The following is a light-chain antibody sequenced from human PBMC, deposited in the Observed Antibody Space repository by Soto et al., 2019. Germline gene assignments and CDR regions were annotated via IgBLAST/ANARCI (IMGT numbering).Light chain of an antibody. Sequence: EIVMTQSPATLSVSPGEGATLSCRASQSVSSNLAWYQERPGQAPRLLIYGASTRATSFPARFSGSGSGTEFTLTISSLQSEDFATYYCQQYYSYPPTFGQGTKVEIK. CDR1: QSVSSN. J-gene: IGKJ1*01. V-gene: IGKV3-15*01. CDR2: GAS. CDR3: QQYYSYPPT.